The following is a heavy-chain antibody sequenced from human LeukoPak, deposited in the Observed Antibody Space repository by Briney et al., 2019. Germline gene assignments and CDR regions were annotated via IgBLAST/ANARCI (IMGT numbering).Heavy chain of an antibody. CDR3: AKETSTSYFDY. CDR2: ISSNGGST. Sequence: GGALRLSCGASGFTFSSYAMHWGRQGPGKGLEYGSAISSNGGSTYYANSGKGRFTISRDNSNNTLYLQMNSLTAEDTAMYYCAKETSTSYFDYWGQGTLVTVSS. CDR1: GFTFSSYA. D-gene: IGHD2-2*01. J-gene: IGHJ4*02. V-gene: IGHV3-64*01.